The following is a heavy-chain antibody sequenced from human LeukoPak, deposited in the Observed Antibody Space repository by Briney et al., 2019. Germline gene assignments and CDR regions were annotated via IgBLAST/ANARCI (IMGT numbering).Heavy chain of an antibody. D-gene: IGHD5-24*01. CDR2: IYSGGST. V-gene: IGHV3-53*01. J-gene: IGHJ3*02. CDR1: GFTVSSNY. CDR3: ASAIRADAFDI. Sequence: GGSLRLSCAASGFTVSSNYMSWVRQAPGKGLEWVSIIYSGGSTFYADSVKGRFTITRDNSKNTLYLQMNSLRAEDTAVYYCASAIRADAFDIWGQGTMVTVSS.